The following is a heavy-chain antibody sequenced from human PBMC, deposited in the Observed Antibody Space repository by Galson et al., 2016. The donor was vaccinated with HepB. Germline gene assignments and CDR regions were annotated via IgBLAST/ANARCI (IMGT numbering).Heavy chain of an antibody. CDR3: ARDRRSGSYGDDFHI. CDR1: GFPFSSYG. CDR2: IWDDGRRK. Sequence: SLRPSGAASGFPFSSYGIHWVRQAPGKGLEWVAVIWDDGRRKYYVDSVRGRFTISRDNFKNMVYLQMNSLRAEDTAVYYCARDRRSGSYGDDFHIWGQGTMVTVSS. D-gene: IGHD1-26*01. J-gene: IGHJ3*02. V-gene: IGHV3-33*01.